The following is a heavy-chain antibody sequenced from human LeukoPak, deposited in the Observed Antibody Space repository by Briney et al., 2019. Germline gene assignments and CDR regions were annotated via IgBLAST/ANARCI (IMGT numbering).Heavy chain of an antibody. Sequence: GASVKVSCKASAYTFTNYVISWVRQAPGQGLEWMGWMNPNSGNTGYAQKFQGRVTMTRNTSISTAYMELSSLRSEDTAVYYCARWDFYSSGYEGDYWGQGTLVTVSS. CDR1: AYTFTNYV. CDR2: MNPNSGNT. CDR3: ARWDFYSSGYEGDY. J-gene: IGHJ4*02. D-gene: IGHD3-22*01. V-gene: IGHV1-8*02.